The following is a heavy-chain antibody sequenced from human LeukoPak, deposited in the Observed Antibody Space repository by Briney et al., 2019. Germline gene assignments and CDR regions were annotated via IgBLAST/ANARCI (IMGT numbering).Heavy chain of an antibody. V-gene: IGHV4-38-2*02. CDR1: GYSISSGYY. CDR3: ARKGSSTWYTYWFDP. D-gene: IGHD6-13*01. J-gene: IGHJ5*02. CDR2: IYHSGST. Sequence: SETLSLACSVSGYSISSGYYWGWIRQPPGKGLEWIGSIYHSGSTNYDSSLKSRVTISLDKSKNQFSLKVSSLTAADTAVYYCARKGSSTWYTYWFDPWGQGTLVTVSS.